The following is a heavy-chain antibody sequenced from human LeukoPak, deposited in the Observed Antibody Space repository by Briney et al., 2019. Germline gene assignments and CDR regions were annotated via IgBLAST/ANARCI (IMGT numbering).Heavy chain of an antibody. J-gene: IGHJ4*02. V-gene: IGHV3-21*01. CDR1: GFTFSTYS. CDR2: ISSSSSYI. Sequence: GGSLRLSCAASGFTFSTYSMNWVRQAPGKGLEWVSSISSSSSYIYYADSVKGRFTISRDNAKNSLYLQMNSLRAEDTAVYYCASATYYYDSSGYYLPVWGQGTLVTVSS. CDR3: ASATYYYDSSGYYLPV. D-gene: IGHD3-22*01.